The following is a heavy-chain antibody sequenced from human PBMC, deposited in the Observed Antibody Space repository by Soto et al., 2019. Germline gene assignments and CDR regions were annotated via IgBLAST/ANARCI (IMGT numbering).Heavy chain of an antibody. CDR1: GYTFTSYG. V-gene: IGHV1-18*01. CDR2: ISAYNGNT. D-gene: IGHD6-13*01. Sequence: ASVKVSCKASGYTFTSYGISWVRKAPGQGLEWMGWISAYNGNTNYAQKLQGRVTMTTDTSTSTAYMELRSLRSDDTAVYYCERASASSPYDYWGQAKLVTVSS. CDR3: ERASASSPYDY. J-gene: IGHJ4*02.